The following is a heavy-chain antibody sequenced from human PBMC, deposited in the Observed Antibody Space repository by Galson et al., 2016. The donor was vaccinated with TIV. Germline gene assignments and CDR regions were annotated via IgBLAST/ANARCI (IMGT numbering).Heavy chain of an antibody. J-gene: IGHJ2*01. CDR2: IDQSGNT. Sequence: SETLSLTCAVYGGPFSGYYWSWIRQTPGKGLEWIGEIDQSGNTRYNLSLKSRVTISLDMSKNQFSLKLTSVTAADTAMYYRARSPMSPFDLWGRGTLVTVSS. D-gene: IGHD5/OR15-5a*01. CDR3: ARSPMSPFDL. V-gene: IGHV4-34*01. CDR1: GGPFSGYY.